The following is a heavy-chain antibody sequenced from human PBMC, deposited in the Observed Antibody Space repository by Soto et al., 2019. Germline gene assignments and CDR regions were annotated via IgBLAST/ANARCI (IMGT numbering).Heavy chain of an antibody. CDR3: TRSQLYCSSTSCYVDDP. D-gene: IGHD2-2*01. Sequence: GGSLRLSCTASGFTFGDYAMSWFRQAPGKGLEWVGFIRSKAYGGTTEYAASVKGRFTISRDDSKSIAYLQMNSLKTEDTAVYYCTRSQLYCSSTSCYVDDPWGQGTLVTVSS. V-gene: IGHV3-49*03. CDR1: GFTFGDYA. J-gene: IGHJ5*02. CDR2: IRSKAYGGTT.